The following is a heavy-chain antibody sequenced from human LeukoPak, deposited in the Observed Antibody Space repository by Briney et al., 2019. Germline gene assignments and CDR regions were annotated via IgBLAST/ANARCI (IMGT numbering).Heavy chain of an antibody. V-gene: IGHV1-2*02. D-gene: IGHD2-8*02. CDR1: GYTFTDYY. J-gene: IGHJ4*02. Sequence: GASVKVSCKASGYTFTDYYMHWVRQAPGQGLEWLGGINPNSGGTNYAQKFQGRVTMTRDTSISTAYMELSRVRSDDTAVYYCAPLGVLYAANQGRTTDYWGQGTLVTVSS. CDR2: INPNSGGT. CDR3: APLGVLYAANQGRTTDY.